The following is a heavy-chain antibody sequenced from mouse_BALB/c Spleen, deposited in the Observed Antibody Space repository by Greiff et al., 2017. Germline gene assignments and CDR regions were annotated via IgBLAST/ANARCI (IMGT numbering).Heavy chain of an antibody. D-gene: IGHD6-2*01. CDR1: GFTFSDYY. CDR3: AGSPYAMDY. CDR2: ISDGGSYT. Sequence: VQLKESGGGLVKPGGSLKLSCAASGFTFSDYYMYWVRQTPEKRLEWVATISDGGSYTYYPDSVKGRFTISRDNAKNNLYLQMSSLKSEDTAMYYCAGSPYAMDYWGQGTSVTVSS. V-gene: IGHV5-4*02. J-gene: IGHJ4*01.